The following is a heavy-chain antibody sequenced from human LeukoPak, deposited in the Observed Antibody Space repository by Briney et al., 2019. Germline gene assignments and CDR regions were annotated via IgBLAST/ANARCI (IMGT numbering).Heavy chain of an antibody. J-gene: IGHJ4*02. D-gene: IGHD3-22*01. CDR2: ISSSSSYI. V-gene: IGHV3-21*01. CDR1: GFTFSSYS. Sequence: PGGPLRLTCAASGFTFSSYSMNWVRQAPGKGLEWVSSISSSSSYIYYADSVKGRFTISRDNAKNSLYLQMNSLRAEDTAVYYCARDMAYYDSSGYYGWGQGTLVTVSS. CDR3: ARDMAYYDSSGYYG.